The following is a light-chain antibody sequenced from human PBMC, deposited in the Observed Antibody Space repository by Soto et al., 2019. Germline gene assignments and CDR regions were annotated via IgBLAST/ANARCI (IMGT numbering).Light chain of an antibody. V-gene: IGKV1-5*01. CDR3: QQYENLPT. J-gene: IGKJ5*01. Sequence: DIQMTQSPSTLSASVGDRVTITCRASQSISGWLAWYQQKPGKAPKLMTYDASSLESGVPSRFSGSGSGTDFTFTISRLQPEDIATYYCQQYENLPTFGQGTLLEI. CDR1: QSISGW. CDR2: DAS.